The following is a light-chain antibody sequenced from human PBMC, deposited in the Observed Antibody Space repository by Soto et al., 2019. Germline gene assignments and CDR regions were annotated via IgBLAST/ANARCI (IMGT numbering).Light chain of an antibody. CDR2: DVS. J-gene: IGLJ2*01. Sequence: QSALTQPASVSGSPGQGVTISFTGTSSDVGGYNYVSWYQQHPGKAPKLMIYDVSNRPSGVSNRFSGAKSGNTASLTISGLQAEDEADYYCSSDTSSSTRVVLGGGTKRIVL. V-gene: IGLV2-14*01. CDR3: SSDTSSSTRVV. CDR1: SSDVGGYNY.